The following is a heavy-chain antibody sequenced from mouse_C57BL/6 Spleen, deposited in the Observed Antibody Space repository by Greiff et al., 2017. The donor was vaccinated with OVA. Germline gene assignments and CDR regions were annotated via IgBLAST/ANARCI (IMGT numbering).Heavy chain of an antibody. V-gene: IGHV1-78*01. CDR2: IYPRDGST. J-gene: IGHJ2*01. CDR1: GYTFTDHT. D-gene: IGHD2-5*01. CDR3: AREGYSNYVNYFDY. Sequence: QLQQSDAELVKPGASVKISCKVSGYTFTDHTIHWMKQRPEQGLEWIGYIYPRDGSTKYNEQFKGKATLTVDKSSSTAYMPFNSLTSEDSAGDFCAREGYSNYVNYFDYWGQGTTLTVSS.